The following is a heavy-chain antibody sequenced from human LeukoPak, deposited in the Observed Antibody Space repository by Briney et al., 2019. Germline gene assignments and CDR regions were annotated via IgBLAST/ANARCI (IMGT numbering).Heavy chain of an antibody. CDR3: ARSGLRLLLRGTFDY. V-gene: IGHV4-34*01. Sequence: PSETLSLTCAVYGGSFSGYYWSWIRQPPGKGLEWIGKINHSGSTNYNPSLKSRVTISVDTSKNQFSLKLSSVTAADTAVYYCARSGLRLLLRGTFDYWGQGTLVTVSS. D-gene: IGHD3-22*01. J-gene: IGHJ4*02. CDR2: INHSGST. CDR1: GGSFSGYY.